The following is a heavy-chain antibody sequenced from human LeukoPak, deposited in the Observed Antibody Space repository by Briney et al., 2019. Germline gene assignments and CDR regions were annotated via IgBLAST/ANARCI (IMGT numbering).Heavy chain of an antibody. CDR1: GGSISSYY. J-gene: IGHJ4*02. D-gene: IGHD3-3*01. CDR3: ARAPRWDDFWSGYRHSWVFDY. CDR2: IYYSGGT. V-gene: IGHV4-59*01. Sequence: SETLSLTCTVSGGSISSYYWSWIRQPPGKGLEWIGYIYYSGGTNYNPSLKSRVTISVDTSKNQFSLKLSSVTAADTAVYYCARAPRWDDFWSGYRHSWVFDYWGRGTLVTVSS.